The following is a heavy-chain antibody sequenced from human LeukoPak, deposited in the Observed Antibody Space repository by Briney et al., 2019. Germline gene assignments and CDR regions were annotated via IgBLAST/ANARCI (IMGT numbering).Heavy chain of an antibody. J-gene: IGHJ4*02. D-gene: IGHD3-22*01. CDR3: VKVRSGYSWYFDY. CDR1: GFTFSSYA. V-gene: IGHV3-30-3*01. Sequence: PGRSLRLSCAASGFTFSSYAMHWVRQAPGKGLEWVAVISYDGSNKYYADSVKGRFTISRDNSKNTLYLQMNSLRAEDTAVYYCVKVRSGYSWYFDYWGQGTLVTVSS. CDR2: ISYDGSNK.